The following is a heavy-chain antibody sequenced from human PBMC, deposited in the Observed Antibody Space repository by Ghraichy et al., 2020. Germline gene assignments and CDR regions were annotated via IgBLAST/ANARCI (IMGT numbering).Heavy chain of an antibody. Sequence: LSLTCAASGFTFSSYGMHWVRQAPGKGLEWVAVIWYDGSNKYYADSVKGRFTISRDNSKNTLYLQMNSLRAEDTAVYYCARERTVAENWFDPWGQGTLVTVSS. CDR2: IWYDGSNK. J-gene: IGHJ5*02. CDR3: ARERTVAENWFDP. CDR1: GFTFSSYG. V-gene: IGHV3-33*08. D-gene: IGHD6-19*01.